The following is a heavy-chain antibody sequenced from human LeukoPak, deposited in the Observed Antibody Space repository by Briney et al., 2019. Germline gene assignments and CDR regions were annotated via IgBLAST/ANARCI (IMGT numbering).Heavy chain of an antibody. Sequence: GGSLRLSCTASGLTFSTSGFNWVRQAPGKGLEWVASIGPTGSDRYHVDSIKGRFTISRDNANNFLYLQMNSLRAEDAAVYYCATETNGRHYDYWGQGTLLTVSS. D-gene: IGHD1-14*01. CDR1: GLTFSTSG. V-gene: IGHV3-21*06. J-gene: IGHJ4*02. CDR3: ATETNGRHYDY. CDR2: IGPTGSDR.